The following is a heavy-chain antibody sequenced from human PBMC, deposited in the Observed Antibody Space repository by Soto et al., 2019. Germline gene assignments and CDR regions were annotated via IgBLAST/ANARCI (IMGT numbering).Heavy chain of an antibody. J-gene: IGHJ6*02. CDR3: ARRQWLVGGYYYGMDV. CDR1: GYTFTSYG. CDR2: TSAYKGNT. D-gene: IGHD6-19*01. V-gene: IGHV1-18*01. Sequence: QVQLVQSGAEVKKPGASVKVSCKASGYTFTSYGISWVRQAPGQGLEWMGWTSAYKGNTNYAQKLQGRVTMTTDTXPXXAYMELRSLRSDDTAVYYCARRQWLVGGYYYGMDVWGQGTTVTVSS.